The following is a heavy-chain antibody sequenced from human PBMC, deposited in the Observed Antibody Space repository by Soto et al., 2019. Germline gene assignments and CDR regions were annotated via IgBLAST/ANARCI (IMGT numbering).Heavy chain of an antibody. D-gene: IGHD4-17*01. Sequence: GGSLRLSCAASGFTFSSYSMNWVRQAPGKGLEWVSSISSSSSYIYYADSVKGRFTISRDSAKNSLYLQMNSLRAEDTAVYYCARERPPPTVTTSDGSLNAFDIWGQGTMVTVSS. CDR3: ARERPPPTVTTSDGSLNAFDI. J-gene: IGHJ3*02. CDR2: ISSSSSYI. CDR1: GFTFSSYS. V-gene: IGHV3-21*01.